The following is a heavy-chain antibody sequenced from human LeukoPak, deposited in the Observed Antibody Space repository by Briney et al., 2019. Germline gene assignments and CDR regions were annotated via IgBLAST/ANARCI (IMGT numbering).Heavy chain of an antibody. D-gene: IGHD3-16*02. J-gene: IGHJ4*02. CDR2: ISSSSSYI. Sequence: PGGSLRLSCEASGFTFSTYGMSWVRQAPGKGLEWVSSISSSSSYIYYADSVKGRFTISRDNAKNSLYLQMNSLRAEDTAVYYCARGIMITFGGVIAPFDYWGQGTLVTVSS. CDR3: ARGIMITFGGVIAPFDY. V-gene: IGHV3-21*01. CDR1: GFTFSTYG.